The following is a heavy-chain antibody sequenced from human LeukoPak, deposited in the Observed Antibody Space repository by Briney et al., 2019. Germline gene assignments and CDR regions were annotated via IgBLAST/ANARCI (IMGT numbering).Heavy chain of an antibody. CDR2: IPSSASYT. Sequence: GGSLRLSCAASGFTFKINTMNWVRQAPGKGLQWIASIPSSASYTHYADSVQGRFTISRDNPNNVFYLQMNNLRAEDTAVYYCVRGDSRDYWGQGTLVTVSS. CDR3: VRGDSRDY. CDR1: GFTFKINT. D-gene: IGHD3-22*01. V-gene: IGHV3-21*06. J-gene: IGHJ4*02.